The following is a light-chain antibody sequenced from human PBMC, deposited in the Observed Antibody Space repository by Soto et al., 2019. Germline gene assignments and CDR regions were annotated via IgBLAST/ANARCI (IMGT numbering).Light chain of an antibody. V-gene: IGLV2-23*01. CDR2: EGN. CDR1: SSDVGNYNR. CDR3: CSKAGSTIFYV. J-gene: IGLJ1*01. Sequence: QSALTQPASVSGSPGQSITISCTGTSSDVGNYNRVSWYQQHPGKAPKLMIYEGNKRASGVSNRFSGYQSGNTASLTSSGLQAEDEADYYCCSKAGSTIFYVFGTGTKVTVL.